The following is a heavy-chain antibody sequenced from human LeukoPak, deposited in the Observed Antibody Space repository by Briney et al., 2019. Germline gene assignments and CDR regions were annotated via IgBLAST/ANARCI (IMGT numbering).Heavy chain of an antibody. D-gene: IGHD2-2*01. CDR1: GYTFTGYY. V-gene: IGHV1-2*02. CDR3: ARGGKKGYCSSTSCYSSY. J-gene: IGHJ4*02. CDR2: INPNSGGT. Sequence: ASVKVSCKASGYTFTGYYMHWVRQAPGQGLEWMGWINPNSGGTNYAQKFQGRVTMTRDTSISTAYMELSRLRSDDTAVYYCARGGKKGYCSSTSCYSSYWGQGTLVTVSS.